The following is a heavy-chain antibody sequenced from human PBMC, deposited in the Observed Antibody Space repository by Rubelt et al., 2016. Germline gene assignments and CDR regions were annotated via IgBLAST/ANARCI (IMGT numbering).Heavy chain of an antibody. V-gene: IGHV4-34*01. D-gene: IGHD6-19*01. Sequence: QVQLQQWGAGLLKPSETLSLTCAVYGGSFSGYYWSWIRQPPGKGLEWIGEINHSGSTNYNPSTKMRVTIQLDTSKNLFSLNLSSVTAADTAVYYCASLWAGIAVAGADWGQGTLVTVSS. CDR1: GGSFSGYY. CDR2: INHSGST. CDR3: ASLWAGIAVAGAD. J-gene: IGHJ4*02.